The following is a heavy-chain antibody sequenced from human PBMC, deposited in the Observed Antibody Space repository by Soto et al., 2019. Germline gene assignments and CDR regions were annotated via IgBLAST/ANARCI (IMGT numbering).Heavy chain of an antibody. CDR1: GDSISNGGYS. D-gene: IGHD2-2*01. V-gene: IGHV4-30-2*01. CDR3: ARVSRDGSYFEY. CDR2: INQSGST. J-gene: IGHJ4*02. Sequence: LQLQESGPGLVKPSQTLSLTCAVSGDSISNGGYSWTWIRQPPGQGLVWIGHINQSGSTPYNPSLASRGAISVDKSNSLFALELRSVSVAYTAVYYCARVSRDGSYFEYWGQGIPVTVSS.